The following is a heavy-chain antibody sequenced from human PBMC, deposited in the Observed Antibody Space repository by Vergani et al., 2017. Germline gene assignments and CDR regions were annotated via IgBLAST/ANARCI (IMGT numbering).Heavy chain of an antibody. CDR3: ASDTVDAFDI. CDR1: GGSISSGRYY. D-gene: IGHD4-17*01. J-gene: IGHJ3*02. CDR2: IYTSGST. V-gene: IGHV4-61*02. Sequence: QVQLQESGPGLVKPSQTLSLTCTVSGGSISSGRYYWSWIRQPAGKGLEWIGRIYTSGSTNYNPSLKSRVTISVDTSKNLFSLKLSSVTAADSAVYYCASDTVDAFDIWGQGTMVTVSS.